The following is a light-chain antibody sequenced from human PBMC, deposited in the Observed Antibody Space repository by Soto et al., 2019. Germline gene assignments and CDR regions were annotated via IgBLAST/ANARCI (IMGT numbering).Light chain of an antibody. Sequence: EVVMTQSPATLSVSPGERATLSCRASQSVSINLAWYQQKPGQAPRLLIFGASTRATGIPARFSGSGSGTEFTLTISSLQSEEFAVYYCHQYNNWPPWTFGQGTKVEIK. V-gene: IGKV3-15*01. J-gene: IGKJ1*01. CDR2: GAS. CDR1: QSVSIN. CDR3: HQYNNWPPWT.